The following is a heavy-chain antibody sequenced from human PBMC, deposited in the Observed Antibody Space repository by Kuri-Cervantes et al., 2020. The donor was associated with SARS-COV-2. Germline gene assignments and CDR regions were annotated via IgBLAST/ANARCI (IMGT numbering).Heavy chain of an antibody. V-gene: IGHV3-9*01. CDR2: ISWNSGSI. Sequence: SLKISCAASGFTFDDYAMHWVRQAPGKGLEWVSGISWNSGSIGYADSVKGQFTISRDNSKNSLYLQMNSLRAEDTALYYCAKNLYAMDHRERAFDIWGQGTMVTVSS. J-gene: IGHJ3*02. CDR3: AKNLYAMDHRERAFDI. CDR1: GFTFDDYA. D-gene: IGHD5-18*01.